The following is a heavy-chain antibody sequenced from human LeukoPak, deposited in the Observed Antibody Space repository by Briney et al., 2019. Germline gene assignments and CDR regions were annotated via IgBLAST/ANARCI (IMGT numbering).Heavy chain of an antibody. Sequence: SQTLSLTCAVSGGSISSGGYSWSWIRQPPGKGLEWIGYIYHNGNTYYNPSLKSRVTISVDRSKNQFSLKLSSVTAADTAVYYCARDSYGGYFDYWGQGTLVTVSS. CDR2: IYHNGNT. V-gene: IGHV4-30-2*01. CDR1: GGSISSGGYS. CDR3: ARDSYGGYFDY. D-gene: IGHD4-23*01. J-gene: IGHJ4*02.